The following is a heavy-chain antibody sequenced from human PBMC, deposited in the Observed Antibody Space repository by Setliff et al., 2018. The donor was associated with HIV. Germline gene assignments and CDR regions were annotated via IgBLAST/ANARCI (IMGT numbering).Heavy chain of an antibody. CDR1: GGFISSSSYY. CDR3: ARQGYSTPLRYNWLDP. Sequence: ETLSLTCTVSGGFISSSSYYWGWIRQPPGKELEWIGRIYYSGNTYYNPSLKSRVTISVDTSKNQFSLKLSSVTAADTAVYYCARQGYSTPLRYNWLDPWGQGTLVTVPQ. D-gene: IGHD6-13*01. CDR2: IYYSGNT. V-gene: IGHV4-39*01. J-gene: IGHJ5*02.